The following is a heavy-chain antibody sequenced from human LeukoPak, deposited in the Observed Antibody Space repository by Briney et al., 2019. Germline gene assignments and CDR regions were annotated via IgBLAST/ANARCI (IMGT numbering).Heavy chain of an antibody. CDR3: ARGHDYSPSY. V-gene: IGHV4-30-2*01. D-gene: IGHD4-11*01. CDR2: IYHSRST. Sequence: SETLSLTCTVSGGSISSGGYYWSWIRQPPGKGLEWIGYIYHSRSTYYNPSLKSRVTISVDRSKNQFSLKLSSVTAADTAVYYCARGHDYSPSYWGQGTLVTVSS. J-gene: IGHJ4*02. CDR1: GGSISSGGYY.